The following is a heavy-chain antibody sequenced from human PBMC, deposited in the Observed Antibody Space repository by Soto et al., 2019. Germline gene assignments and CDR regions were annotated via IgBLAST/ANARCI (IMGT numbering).Heavy chain of an antibody. Sequence: ASVKVSCKASGYTFTSYGIVWVRQAPGQGLEWMGWISPYSGETRYAEKFQDRVTLTTDTSTKTTYMDLRNLKSDDTAVYWCARGPVAGSDFWGQGTMVTVYS. V-gene: IGHV1-18*04. CDR3: ARGPVAGSDF. CDR1: GYTFTSYG. J-gene: IGHJ4*02. CDR2: ISPYSGET. D-gene: IGHD6-19*01.